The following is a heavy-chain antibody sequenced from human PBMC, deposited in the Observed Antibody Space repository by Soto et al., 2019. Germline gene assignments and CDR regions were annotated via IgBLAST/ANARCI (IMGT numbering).Heavy chain of an antibody. CDR2: IYYSGST. J-gene: IGHJ5*02. CDR1: GGSISSGGYY. Sequence: QVQLQESGPGLVKPSQTLSLTCTVSGGSISSGGYYWSWIRQHPGKGLEWIGYIYYSGSTYYNPSLKRRVTISVDTSKNQFSLKLSSVTAADTAVYYCARDLRYYDSSGYSAGGLFDPWGQGTLVTVSS. D-gene: IGHD3-22*01. V-gene: IGHV4-31*03. CDR3: ARDLRYYDSSGYSAGGLFDP.